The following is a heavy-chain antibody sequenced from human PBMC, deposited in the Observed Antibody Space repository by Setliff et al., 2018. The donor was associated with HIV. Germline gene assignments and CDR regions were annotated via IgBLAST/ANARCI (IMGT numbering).Heavy chain of an antibody. CDR1: GYTFTGYY. CDR3: ARDPSNYDFWSVCYTYNWFDP. CDR2: INPNSGGT. V-gene: IGHV1-2*02. Sequence: GASVKVSCKASGYTFTGYYMHWVRQAPGQGLEWMGWINPNSGGTNYAQKFQGRVTMTRDTSISTAYMELSRLRSDDTAVYYCARDPSNYDFWSVCYTYNWFDPWGQGTLVTVSS. J-gene: IGHJ5*02. D-gene: IGHD3-3*01.